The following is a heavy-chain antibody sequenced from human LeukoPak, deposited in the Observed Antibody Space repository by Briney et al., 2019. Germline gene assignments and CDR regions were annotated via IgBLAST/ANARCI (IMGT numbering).Heavy chain of an antibody. D-gene: IGHD6-19*01. Sequence: GDSLKISCKGSGYSFSNHWIAWVRQMPGKGLEWMGIIYPGDSDTRYSPSFQGQVTISADMSISTAYLQWSSLKASDTAMYYCAGGYTSGWYFSFDPWGQGTLVTVSS. J-gene: IGHJ5*02. CDR1: GYSFSNHW. CDR2: IYPGDSDT. CDR3: AGGYTSGWYFSFDP. V-gene: IGHV5-51*01.